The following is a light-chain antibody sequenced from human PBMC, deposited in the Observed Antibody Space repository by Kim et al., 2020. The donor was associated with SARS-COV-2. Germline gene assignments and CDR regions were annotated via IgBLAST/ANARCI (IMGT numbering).Light chain of an antibody. CDR2: SNN. CDR1: SSNNGSNT. V-gene: IGLV1-44*01. Sequence: RVTIYCSGSSSNNGSNTVNWYQQLPGTDPKLLIYSNNQRPSGVPDRFSGSKYGTSASLAISGHQSEDGADYYCAAWDDSLNAHYVFGTGTKVTVL. CDR3: AAWDDSLNAHYV. J-gene: IGLJ1*01.